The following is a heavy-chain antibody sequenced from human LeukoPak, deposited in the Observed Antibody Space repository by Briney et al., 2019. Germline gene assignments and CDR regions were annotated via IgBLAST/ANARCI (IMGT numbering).Heavy chain of an antibody. J-gene: IGHJ6*02. CDR1: GFTFTSSA. V-gene: IGHV1-58*02. D-gene: IGHD5-24*01. Sequence: SVTVSCTASGFTFTSSAMQWVRQARGQRLEWIGWIVVGSGNTNYAQKFQERVTITRDMSTSTAYMELSSLRSEDTAVYYCAAGSRFGMDVWGQGTTVTVSS. CDR2: IVVGSGNT. CDR3: AAGSRFGMDV.